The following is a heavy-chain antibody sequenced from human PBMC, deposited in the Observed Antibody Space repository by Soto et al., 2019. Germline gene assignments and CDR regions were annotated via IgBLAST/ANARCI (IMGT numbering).Heavy chain of an antibody. CDR1: GGSISSGGYY. Sequence: SETLSLTCTVSGGSISSGGYYWSWIRQHPGKGLEWIGYIYYSGSTYYNPSLKSRVTISVDTSKNQFSLKLSSVTAADTAVYYCARDRNYRFDYWGQGTLVTVSS. CDR2: IYYSGST. D-gene: IGHD4-4*01. V-gene: IGHV4-31*03. CDR3: ARDRNYRFDY. J-gene: IGHJ4*02.